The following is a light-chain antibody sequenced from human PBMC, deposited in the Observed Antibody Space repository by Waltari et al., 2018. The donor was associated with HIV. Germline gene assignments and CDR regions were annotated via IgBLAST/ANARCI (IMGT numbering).Light chain of an antibody. CDR3: GTWDSSLSAGWV. J-gene: IGLJ3*02. V-gene: IGLV1-51*01. CDR1: SSNIGNNY. Sequence: QSVLTQPPSVSAAPGQKVTISCSGSSSNIGNNYVSWYQQLPGTAPKLLIYDNNKRPSGIPDRFSGCKAGTSASLGITGLQTGDEADYYCGTWDSSLSAGWVFGGGTKLTVL. CDR2: DNN.